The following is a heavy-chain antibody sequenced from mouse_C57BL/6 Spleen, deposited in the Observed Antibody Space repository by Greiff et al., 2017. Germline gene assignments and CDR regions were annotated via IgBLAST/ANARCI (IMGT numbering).Heavy chain of an antibody. J-gene: IGHJ2*01. CDR2: IDPSDSYT. CDR1: GYTFTSYW. CDR3: ARREGDY. V-gene: IGHV1-50*01. Sequence: QVQLKQPGAELVKPGASVKLSCKASGYTFTSYWMQWVKQRPGQGLEWIGEIDPSDSYTNYNQKFKGKATLTVDTSSSTAYMQLSSLTSEDSAVYNCARREGDYWGQGTTLTVSS.